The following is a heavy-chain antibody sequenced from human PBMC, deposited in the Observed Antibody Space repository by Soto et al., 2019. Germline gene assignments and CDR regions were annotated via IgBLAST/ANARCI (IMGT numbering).Heavy chain of an antibody. D-gene: IGHD4-4*01. Sequence: SETLSLTRAVYCGTFSGYYRSWIRQPPGKGLEWIGEINHSGRTNYNPSLKSRVTISVDTSKNQFSLKLSPVTAADTAVYYCARGLMRDGYSYHGLYYYSYGINVWGKGTTVTVS. V-gene: IGHV4-34*01. CDR2: INHSGRT. CDR3: ARGLMRDGYSYHGLYYYSYGINV. J-gene: IGHJ6*04. CDR1: CGTFSGYY.